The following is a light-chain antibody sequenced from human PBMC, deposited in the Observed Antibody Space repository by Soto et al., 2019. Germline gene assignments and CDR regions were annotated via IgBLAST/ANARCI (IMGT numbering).Light chain of an antibody. CDR3: QQYNDYPWT. Sequence: DIQMTQSPPTLSASVGDRVTITCLASQSISSWLAWYQQRPGKAPKLLIYKASSLESGVSSRFSGGGSGTDFTLTISSLQPDDFATYYCQQYNDYPWTFGQGTKVEIK. CDR1: QSISSW. J-gene: IGKJ1*01. V-gene: IGKV1-5*03. CDR2: KAS.